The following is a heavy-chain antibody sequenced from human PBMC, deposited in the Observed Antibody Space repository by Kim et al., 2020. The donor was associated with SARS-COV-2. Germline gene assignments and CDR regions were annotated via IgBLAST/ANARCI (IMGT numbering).Heavy chain of an antibody. J-gene: IGHJ4*02. Sequence: GTTIYYADSLRGRFTISRDNAKNSLFLQMSSLSAEDTAVYYCARERGGYDYWGKGTLVTVSS. V-gene: IGHV3-48*03. CDR3: ARERGGYDY. CDR2: GTTI. D-gene: IGHD1-26*01.